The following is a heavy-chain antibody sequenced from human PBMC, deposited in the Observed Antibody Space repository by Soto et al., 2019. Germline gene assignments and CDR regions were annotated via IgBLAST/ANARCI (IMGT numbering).Heavy chain of an antibody. J-gene: IGHJ5*02. CDR3: ARDDSSGYHNWFDP. CDR1: GGSISSYY. Sequence: SETLSLTCTVSGGSISSYYWSWIRQPPGKGLEWIGYIYDSGSTNYNPSLKSRVTISVDTSKNQFALKLSSVTAADTAVYYCARDDSSGYHNWFDPWGQGTLVTVSS. D-gene: IGHD3-22*01. CDR2: IYDSGST. V-gene: IGHV4-59*01.